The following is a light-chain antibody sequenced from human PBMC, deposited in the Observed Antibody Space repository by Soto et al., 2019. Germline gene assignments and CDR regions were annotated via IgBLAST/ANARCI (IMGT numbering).Light chain of an antibody. J-gene: IGLJ1*01. CDR3: SSYTSSSPLV. V-gene: IGLV2-14*01. CDR2: EVN. Sequence: QSALTQPASVSGSPGQSITISCTGTSSDVGGYNYVSWYQQYPGKVPKLLIYEVNNRPSGVSSRFSGSKSVDTASLTISGLQPEDEADYYCSSYTSSSPLVFGTGTKVTVL. CDR1: SSDVGGYNY.